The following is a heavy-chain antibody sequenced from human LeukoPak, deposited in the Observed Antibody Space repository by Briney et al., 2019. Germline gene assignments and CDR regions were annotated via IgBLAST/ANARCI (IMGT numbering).Heavy chain of an antibody. D-gene: IGHD2-21*02. CDR1: GGSISKYF. V-gene: IGHV4-59*08. CDR3: ARLLRGDTGGYFDY. J-gene: IGHJ4*02. CDR2: VDKSGST. Sequence: PSETLSLTCTVSGGSISKYFWSWIRQPPGKELEWIGSVDKSGSTKYNPSLKSQVTISVDTSKNQFSLRPSSVTAADTAVYYCARLLRGDTGGYFDYWGQGTLVTVSS.